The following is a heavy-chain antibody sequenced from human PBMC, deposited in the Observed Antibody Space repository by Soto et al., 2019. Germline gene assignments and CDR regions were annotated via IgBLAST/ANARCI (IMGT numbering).Heavy chain of an antibody. CDR1: GYTFTSYG. V-gene: IGHV1-18*01. CDR2: ISAYNGNT. Sequence: ASVKVSCKASGYTFTSYGLSWVRQAPGQGLEWMGWISAYNGNTNYAEKLQGRVTMTTDTSTSTAYMELRSLRSDDTAVYYCARGGQNGYYDSRAMVDYWGQGTLVT. J-gene: IGHJ4*02. CDR3: ARGGQNGYYDSRAMVDY. D-gene: IGHD3-22*01.